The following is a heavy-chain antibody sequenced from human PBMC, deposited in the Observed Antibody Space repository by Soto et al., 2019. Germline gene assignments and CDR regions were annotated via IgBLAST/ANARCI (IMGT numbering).Heavy chain of an antibody. CDR1: GFTFSNAW. Sequence: EVQLVESGGGLVKPGGSLRLSCAASGFTFSNAWMSWVRQAPGKGLEWVGRIKSKTDGGTTDYAAPVKGRFTISRDDSKNTLYLQMNSVKSELTVVYYCTTRYTYYYGSGSYYDYWGQGTLVTVSS. D-gene: IGHD3-10*01. V-gene: IGHV3-15*01. CDR3: TTRYTYYYGSGSYYDY. CDR2: IKSKTDGGTT. J-gene: IGHJ4*02.